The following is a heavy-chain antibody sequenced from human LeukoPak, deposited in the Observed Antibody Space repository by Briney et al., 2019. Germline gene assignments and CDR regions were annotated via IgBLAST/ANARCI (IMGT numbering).Heavy chain of an antibody. CDR2: MNPRDNT. V-gene: IGHV1-8*01. J-gene: IGHJ3*02. CDR1: GYTSTSPD. D-gene: IGHD3-3*02. Sequence: ASVTVSCKASGYTSTSPDINWVRQATGRGLEWLGWMNPRDNTGYAQKFQGRVTLTRDKSTNTAYMELSSLRSEDTAVYYCARYTQHYGFDIWGQGTMVTVSA. CDR3: ARYTQHYGFDI.